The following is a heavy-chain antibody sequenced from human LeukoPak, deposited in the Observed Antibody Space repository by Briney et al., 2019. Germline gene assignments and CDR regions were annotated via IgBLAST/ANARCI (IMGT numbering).Heavy chain of an antibody. CDR3: ARGRGHLIVGATRP. V-gene: IGHV1-46*01. CDR2: INPSGGST. J-gene: IGHJ5*02. CDR1: GYTFTSYY. D-gene: IGHD1-26*01. Sequence: GASETVSFKASGYTFTSYYMHWGWQAPGQGLEWMGIINPSGGSTSYAQKFQGRVTMTRDMSTSTVYMELSSLRSEDTAVYYCARGRGHLIVGATRPWGQGTLVTVSS.